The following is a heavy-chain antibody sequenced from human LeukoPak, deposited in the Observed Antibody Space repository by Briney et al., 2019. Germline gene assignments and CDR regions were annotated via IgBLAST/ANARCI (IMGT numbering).Heavy chain of an antibody. J-gene: IGHJ5*02. V-gene: IGHV1-8*01. CDR2: MNPNSGNT. D-gene: IGHD3-22*01. CDR1: GYTFTSYD. CDR3: AFCYYYDSSGYYEVGFDP. Sequence: ASVKVSCKASGYTFTSYDINWVRQATRQGLEWMGWMNPNSGNTGYAQKFQGRVTMTRNTSISTAYMELSSLRSEDTAVYYCAFCYYYDSSGYYEVGFDPWGQGTLVTVSS.